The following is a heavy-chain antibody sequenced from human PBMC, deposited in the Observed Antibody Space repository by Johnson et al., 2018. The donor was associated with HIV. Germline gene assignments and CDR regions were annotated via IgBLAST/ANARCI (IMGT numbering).Heavy chain of an antibody. J-gene: IGHJ3*02. CDR2: INCDGSTP. CDR3: ARDNGGAFDI. V-gene: IGHV3-74*01. CDR1: RFTFATYW. D-gene: IGHD4-23*01. Sequence: EVQLLESGGGVVQPGSSLRLSCAASRFTFATYWMHWVRQAPGKGLVWISRINCDGSTPTYAAYVKGRFTISRDNAKNTLYLQMNSLRAEDTAVYYCARDNGGAFDIWGQGTMVTVSS.